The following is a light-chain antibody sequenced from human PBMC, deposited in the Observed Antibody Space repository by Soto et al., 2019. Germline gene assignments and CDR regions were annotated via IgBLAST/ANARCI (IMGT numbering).Light chain of an antibody. V-gene: IGLV2-14*01. CDR2: EVS. J-gene: IGLJ1*01. CDR3: SSYTSSSTLV. Sequence: QSALTQPASVSGSPGQSITISCTGTSSDVGGYNYVSWYQQHPGKAPKLMIYEVSNRPSGVSNRFSGSKSGNTASLTISGLPGEDRADYYCSSYTSSSTLVFGTGTKLTVL. CDR1: SSDVGGYNY.